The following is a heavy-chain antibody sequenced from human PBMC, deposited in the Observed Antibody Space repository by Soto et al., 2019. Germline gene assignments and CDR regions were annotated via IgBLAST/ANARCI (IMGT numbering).Heavy chain of an antibody. J-gene: IGHJ6*03. CDR1: GFTFSSYA. Sequence: EVQLLESGGGLVQPGGSLRLSCAASGFTFSSYAMSWVRQAPGKGLEWVSAISGSGGSTYYADSVKGGFTISRDNSKNTLYLQMNSLRAEDTAVYYCAKTPAADLTGGYYYYYMDVWGKGTTVTVSS. CDR3: AKTPAADLTGGYYYYYMDV. V-gene: IGHV3-23*01. D-gene: IGHD2-2*01. CDR2: ISGSGGST.